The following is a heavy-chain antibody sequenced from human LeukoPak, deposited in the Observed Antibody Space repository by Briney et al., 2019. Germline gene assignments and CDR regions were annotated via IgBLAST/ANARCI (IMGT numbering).Heavy chain of an antibody. CDR1: GFTFDDYA. D-gene: IGHD3-9*01. J-gene: IGHJ3*02. CDR3: AKGPWRRYFDWLGEGPDDAFDI. V-gene: IGHV3-30*02. Sequence: GGSLRLSCAASGFTFDDYAMRWVRQAPGKGLEWVAFILYDVSNKYYAGSVKGRFTISRDNSKNTMYLQTNSLSAEDTAVYYSAKGPWRRYFDWLGEGPDDAFDIWGQGTMVTVSS. CDR2: ILYDVSNK.